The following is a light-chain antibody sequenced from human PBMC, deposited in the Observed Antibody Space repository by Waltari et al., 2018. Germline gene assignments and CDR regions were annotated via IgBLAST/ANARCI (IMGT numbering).Light chain of an antibody. Sequence: QSVLTQPPSVSAAPGQKVTISCYGTSYKIGTDHVSWFQQLPGTVPKVVIYDNSERPPGIPDRFSGSKSGTSATLGITGLQTGDEACYYCGTWDHSLHGVVFGGGTELTVL. J-gene: IGLJ2*01. CDR3: GTWDHSLHGVV. CDR2: DNS. CDR1: SYKIGTDH. V-gene: IGLV1-51*01.